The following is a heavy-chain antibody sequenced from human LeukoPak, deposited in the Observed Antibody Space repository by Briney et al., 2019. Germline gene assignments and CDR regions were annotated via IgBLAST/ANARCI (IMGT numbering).Heavy chain of an antibody. CDR1: GGSINTGSYS. Sequence: SETLSLTCTVSGGSINTGSYSWTWIRQPAGKGLEWIGRIYFSGNTDQNPSLKSRVTVSMDSSKNQFSLEMKSVTAADTAVYYCTRGWSSAGAFDVWGQGTMVTVSS. CDR3: TRGWSSAGAFDV. V-gene: IGHV4-61*02. J-gene: IGHJ3*01. CDR2: IYFSGNT. D-gene: IGHD6-19*01.